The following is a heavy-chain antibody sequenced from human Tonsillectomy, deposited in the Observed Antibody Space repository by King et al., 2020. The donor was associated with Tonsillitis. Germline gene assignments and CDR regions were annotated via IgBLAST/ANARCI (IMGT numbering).Heavy chain of an antibody. CDR3: ARGWVLGDFDY. D-gene: IGHD3-16*01. CDR2: IYSGGST. Sequence: VQLVESGGGLVQPGGSLRLSCAASGFTVSSNYMNCVRQAPGKGLEWVSVIYSGGSTYYADSVKGRFTISRDNSKNTLYLQMNSLRAEDTAVYYCARGWVLGDFDYWGQGTLVTVSS. CDR1: GFTVSSNY. J-gene: IGHJ4*02. V-gene: IGHV3-66*01.